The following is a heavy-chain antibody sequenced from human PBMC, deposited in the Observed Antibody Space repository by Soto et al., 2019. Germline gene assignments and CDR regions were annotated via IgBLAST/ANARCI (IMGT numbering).Heavy chain of an antibody. J-gene: IGHJ4*02. CDR3: AKVLYDYMWGSYRYQGLDY. CDR1: GFTFSSYA. Sequence: PGGSLRLSCAASGFTFSSYAMSWVRQAPGKGLKWVSAISGSGGSTYYADSVKGRFTISRDNSKNTLYLQMNSLRAEDTAVYYCAKVLYDYMWGSYRYQGLDYWGQGTLVTVSS. CDR2: ISGSGGST. V-gene: IGHV3-23*01. D-gene: IGHD3-16*02.